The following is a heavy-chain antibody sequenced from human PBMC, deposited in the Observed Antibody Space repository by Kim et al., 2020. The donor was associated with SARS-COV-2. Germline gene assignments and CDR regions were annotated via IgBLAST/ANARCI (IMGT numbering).Heavy chain of an antibody. Sequence: SHPSLKSRVTISVDTSKNQFSLKLSSVTAADTAVYYCAREGIAARHALDYWGQGTLVTVSS. J-gene: IGHJ4*02. D-gene: IGHD6-6*01. V-gene: IGHV4-59*01. CDR3: AREGIAARHALDY.